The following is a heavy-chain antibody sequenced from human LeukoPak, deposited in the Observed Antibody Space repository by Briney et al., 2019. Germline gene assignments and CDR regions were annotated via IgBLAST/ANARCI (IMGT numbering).Heavy chain of an antibody. CDR1: GGSFSGYY. J-gene: IGHJ3*02. Sequence: SETLSLTCAVYGGSFSGYYWSWIRQPPGKGLEWIGEINHSGSTNYNPSLKSRVTISVDTSKNQFSLKLSSVTAADTAVYYCASHPHHDFWSIFPSNAFDMWGPGTMVTVSS. CDR3: ASHPHHDFWSIFPSNAFDM. D-gene: IGHD3-3*01. V-gene: IGHV4-34*01. CDR2: INHSGST.